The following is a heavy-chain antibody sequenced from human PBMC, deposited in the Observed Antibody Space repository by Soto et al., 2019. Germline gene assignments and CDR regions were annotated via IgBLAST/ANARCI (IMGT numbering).Heavy chain of an antibody. CDR2: ISYDGSNK. CDR1: GFTFSSYG. D-gene: IGHD4-17*01. CDR3: AKDASYGDSEGYFDY. Sequence: QVQLVESGGGVVQPGRSLRLSCAASGFTFSSYGMHWVRQAPGKGLEWVAVISYDGSNKYYADSVKGRFTISRDNSKNTLYLQMNSLRAEDTAVYYCAKDASYGDSEGYFDYWGQGTLVTVSS. J-gene: IGHJ4*02. V-gene: IGHV3-30*18.